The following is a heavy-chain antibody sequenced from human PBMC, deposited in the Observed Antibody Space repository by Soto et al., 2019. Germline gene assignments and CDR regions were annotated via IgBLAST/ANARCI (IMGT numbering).Heavy chain of an antibody. CDR3: AREGDGYNLGPSVDFDY. J-gene: IGHJ4*02. CDR2: INPSGGST. D-gene: IGHD5-12*01. V-gene: IGHV1-46*01. Sequence: QVQLVQSGAEVKKPGASVKVSCKASGYTFTTYYMHWVRQAPGQGLEWMGVINPSGGSTNYAQKCQGRVTVTRDTSTSTLYMELSSLRSEDTAVYYCAREGDGYNLGPSVDFDYWGQGTLVTVSS. CDR1: GYTFTTYY.